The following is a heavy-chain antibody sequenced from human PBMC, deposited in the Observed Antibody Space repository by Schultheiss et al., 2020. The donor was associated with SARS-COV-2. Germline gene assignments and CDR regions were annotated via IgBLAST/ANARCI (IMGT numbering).Heavy chain of an antibody. J-gene: IGHJ4*02. V-gene: IGHV3-21*04. D-gene: IGHD3-16*01. CDR2: ISSSGGYI. Sequence: GGSLRLSCAASGFSLSSHSMNWVRQAPGKGLEWVSYISSSGGYIYYADSVKGRFTITRDNAKNSLYLQMNSLRAEDTAIYYCAREEDYTLDYWGQGTLVTVSS. CDR3: AREEDYTLDY. CDR1: GFSLSSHS.